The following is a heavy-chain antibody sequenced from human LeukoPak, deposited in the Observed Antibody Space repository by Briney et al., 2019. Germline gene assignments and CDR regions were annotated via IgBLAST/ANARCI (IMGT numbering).Heavy chain of an antibody. CDR3: ARAPLHLAMYHYFDY. Sequence: PGGSLRLSCVVSGFTFSSYSVNWARQSPGKGLEWVSYISSSSSYIHYADSVKGRFTISRDNAKKSLYLQMNSLRAEDTAVYYCARAPLHLAMYHYFDYWGQGTLVTVSS. D-gene: IGHD2-2*01. J-gene: IGHJ4*02. CDR2: ISSSSSYI. CDR1: GFTFSSYS. V-gene: IGHV3-21*01.